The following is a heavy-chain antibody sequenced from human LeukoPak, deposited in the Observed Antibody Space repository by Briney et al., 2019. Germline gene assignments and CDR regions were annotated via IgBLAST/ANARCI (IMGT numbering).Heavy chain of an antibody. CDR2: IYHSGST. J-gene: IGHJ3*02. V-gene: IGHV4-4*02. D-gene: IGHD5-18*01. CDR3: ARHTAMVEAFDI. Sequence: PSETLSLTCAVSGGSISSSNWWSWVRQPPGKGLEWIGEIYHSGSTNYNPSLKSRVTISVDKSKNQFSLKLSSATAADTAVYYCARHTAMVEAFDIWGQGTMVTVSS. CDR1: GGSISSSNW.